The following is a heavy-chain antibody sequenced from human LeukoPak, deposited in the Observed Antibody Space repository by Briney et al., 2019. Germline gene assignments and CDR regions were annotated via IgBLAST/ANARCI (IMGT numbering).Heavy chain of an antibody. D-gene: IGHD3-10*01. V-gene: IGHV1-18*01. CDR2: ISAYNGNR. CDR3: ARVEIYAGWYSAGDYGSGSYNFDY. J-gene: IGHJ4*02. CDR1: GYTFTSYG. Sequence: ASVKVSCKASGYTFTSYGISWVRLAPGHGLEWMGWISAYNGNRKYEKKLQGRVTMTTDTATSTAYMELSSLRADDTAVYYCARVEIYAGWYSAGDYGSGSYNFDYWGQGTLVTVSS.